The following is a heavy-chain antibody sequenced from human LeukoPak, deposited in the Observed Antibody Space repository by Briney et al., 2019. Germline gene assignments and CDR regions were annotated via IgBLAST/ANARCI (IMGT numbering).Heavy chain of an antibody. CDR3: ASSGYDLYDY. D-gene: IGHD5-12*01. CDR1: GGSFSGYY. CDR2: INHSGST. V-gene: IGHV4-34*01. Sequence: PSETLSLTCAVYGGSFSGYYWSWIRQPPGKGLEWIGEINHSGSTNYNPSLKSRVTISVDTSKNQFSLKLSSVTAADTAVYYCASSGYDLYDYWGQGTLVTDSS. J-gene: IGHJ4*02.